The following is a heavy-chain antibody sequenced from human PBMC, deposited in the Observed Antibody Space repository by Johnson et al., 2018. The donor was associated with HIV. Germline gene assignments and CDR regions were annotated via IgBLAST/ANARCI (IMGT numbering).Heavy chain of an antibody. CDR3: ATGSLVVVGADGLIQLHDAFDI. CDR2: IYTDGKT. J-gene: IGHJ3*02. CDR1: GFIVSDTD. V-gene: IGHV3-53*01. D-gene: IGHD2-15*01. Sequence: VQLVESGGGLIQPGGSLRLSCAVSGFIVSDTDMAWVRQAPGKGLEWVSVIYTDGKTYYADSVRGRFTISRDSSNNTLYVQINDLRAEDTALYYCATGSLVVVGADGLIQLHDAFDIWGRGTKVTVSS.